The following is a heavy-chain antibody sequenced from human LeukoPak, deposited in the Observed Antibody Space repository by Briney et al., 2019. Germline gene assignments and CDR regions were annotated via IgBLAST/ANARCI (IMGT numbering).Heavy chain of an antibody. J-gene: IGHJ6*02. CDR2: INQSRSA. CDR3: ARADDSSGYSPLYYGMDV. V-gene: IGHV4-30-2*01. D-gene: IGHD3-22*01. CDR1: GVSISSYGLC. Sequence: SQTLSLTCAVSGVSISSYGLCWSWLRPRPEMGLEWIVCINQSRSASYNPWLKIRVTISVDRSKLQIYLKLSSETAADTAVYYCARADDSSGYSPLYYGMDVWGQGTTVTVSS.